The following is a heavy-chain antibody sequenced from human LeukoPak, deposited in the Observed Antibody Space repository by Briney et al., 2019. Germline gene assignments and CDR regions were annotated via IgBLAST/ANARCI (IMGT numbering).Heavy chain of an antibody. CDR1: GFTFSSYG. J-gene: IGHJ3*02. CDR2: ISGSGGST. Sequence: GGSLRLSCAASGFTFSSYGMTWVRQAPGKGLEWVSGISGSGGSTKHADSVKGRFTISRDNSKNTLYLQMNSLRAEDTAVYYCAKDGDYGGTLGAFDIWGQGTMVTVSS. V-gene: IGHV3-23*01. CDR3: AKDGDYGGTLGAFDI. D-gene: IGHD4-23*01.